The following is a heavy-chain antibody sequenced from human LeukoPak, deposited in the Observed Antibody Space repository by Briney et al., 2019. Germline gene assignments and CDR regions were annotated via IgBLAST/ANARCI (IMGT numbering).Heavy chain of an antibody. D-gene: IGHD1-26*01. CDR3: ARDVVGATTWFDP. Sequence: PGGSLRLSCAASGFTFSSYSMNWVRQAPGKGLEWVSSISSSSSYIYYADSVKGRFTISRVNAKNSLYLQMNSLRAEDTAVYYCARDVVGATTWFDPWGQGTLVTVSS. V-gene: IGHV3-21*01. CDR2: ISSSSSYI. J-gene: IGHJ5*02. CDR1: GFTFSSYS.